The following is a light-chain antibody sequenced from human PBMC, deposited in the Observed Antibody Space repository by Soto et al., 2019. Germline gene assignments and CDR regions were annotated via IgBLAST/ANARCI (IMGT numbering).Light chain of an antibody. CDR2: EVS. Sequence: QSVLTQPASVSGSPGQSITISCTGTSXDVGGYNYVSWYQQHPGKAPKLMIYEVSNRPSGVSNRFSGSKSGNTASLTISGLQAEDEADYYCSSLTTSFTYVFGTGTKVTVL. CDR1: SXDVGGYNY. CDR3: SSLTTSFTYV. J-gene: IGLJ1*01. V-gene: IGLV2-14*01.